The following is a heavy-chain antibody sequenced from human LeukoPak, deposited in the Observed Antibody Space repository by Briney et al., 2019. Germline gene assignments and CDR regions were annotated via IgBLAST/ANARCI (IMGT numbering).Heavy chain of an antibody. D-gene: IGHD1-14*01. CDR1: GGSISSYY. Sequence: PSETLSLTCTDSGGSISSYYWRWIRQPPGKGLEWIGYIYYSGSNNYNPSLKSRVTISVDTSKNQFSLKLSSVTAADTAVYYCARVYREPGNDAFDIWGQGTMVTVSS. CDR3: ARVYREPGNDAFDI. J-gene: IGHJ3*02. V-gene: IGHV4-59*01. CDR2: IYYSGSN.